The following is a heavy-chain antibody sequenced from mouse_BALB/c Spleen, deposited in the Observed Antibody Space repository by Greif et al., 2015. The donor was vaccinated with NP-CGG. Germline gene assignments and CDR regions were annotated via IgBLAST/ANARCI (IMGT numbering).Heavy chain of an antibody. CDR2: INPSTGYT. CDR1: GYTFTSYW. D-gene: IGHD2-3*01. CDR3: AIYDGYYFDY. V-gene: IGHV1-7*01. Sequence: QVHVKQSGAELAKPGASVKMSCKASGYTFTSYWVHWVKQRPGQGLEWIGYINPSTGYTEYNQKFEDKATLTADKSSSTAYMQLSSLTSEDSAVYYCAIYDGYYFDYWGQGTTLTVSS. J-gene: IGHJ2*01.